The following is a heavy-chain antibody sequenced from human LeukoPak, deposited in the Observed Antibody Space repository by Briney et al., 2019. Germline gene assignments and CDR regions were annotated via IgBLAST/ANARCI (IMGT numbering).Heavy chain of an antibody. CDR3: ARVNMDTAMVIGYYYDSSGYPKRYYYYYYMDV. CDR2: IYYSGST. D-gene: IGHD3-22*01. J-gene: IGHJ6*03. CDR1: GGSISSSSYY. V-gene: IGHV4-39*01. Sequence: PSETLSLTCTVSGGSISSSSYYWGWIRQPPGKGLEWIGSIYYSGSTYYNPSLKGRVTISVDTSKNKFSLNLSSVTAADTAVYYCARVNMDTAMVIGYYYDSSGYPKRYYYYYYMDVWGKGTTVTVSS.